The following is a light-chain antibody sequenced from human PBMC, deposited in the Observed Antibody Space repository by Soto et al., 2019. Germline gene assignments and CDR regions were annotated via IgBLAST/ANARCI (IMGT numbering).Light chain of an antibody. V-gene: IGKV1-9*01. CDR3: QQPIVT. CDR1: QGISSY. CDR2: AAS. Sequence: DIQLTQSPSFLSASVGDRVTITCRASQGISSYLAWYQQKPGKAPKLLIYAASTLQSGVPSRFSGSGSGTEFTLTISSLQPEDFATYYCQQPIVTFGPGTKVDIK. J-gene: IGKJ3*01.